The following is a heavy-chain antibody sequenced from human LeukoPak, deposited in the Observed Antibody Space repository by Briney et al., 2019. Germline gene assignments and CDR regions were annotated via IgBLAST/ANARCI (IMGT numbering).Heavy chain of an antibody. J-gene: IGHJ4*02. Sequence: GGSLRLSCTTSGFTFSSYEINWVRQAPGRGLEWVSYISSSGNTIYYADSVKGRFTISRDNGKKSLYLQMNSLRAEDTAVYYCARSRGAGPAAYFDYWGQGTLITVSS. V-gene: IGHV3-48*03. CDR1: GFTFSSYE. D-gene: IGHD6-19*01. CDR2: ISSSGNTI. CDR3: ARSRGAGPAAYFDY.